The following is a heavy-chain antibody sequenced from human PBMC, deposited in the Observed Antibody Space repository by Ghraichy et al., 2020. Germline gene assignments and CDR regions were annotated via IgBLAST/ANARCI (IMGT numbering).Heavy chain of an antibody. V-gene: IGHV4-39*01. D-gene: IGHD6-13*01. CDR3: ASYSSSWYYFDY. CDR1: GGSISSSSYY. CDR2: IYYSGST. Sequence: SETLSLTCTVSGGSISSSSYYWGWIRQPPGKGLEWIGSIYYSGSTYYNPSLKSRVTISVDTSKNQFSLKLSSVTAADTAVYYCASYSSSWYYFDYWGQGTLVTVSS. J-gene: IGHJ4*02.